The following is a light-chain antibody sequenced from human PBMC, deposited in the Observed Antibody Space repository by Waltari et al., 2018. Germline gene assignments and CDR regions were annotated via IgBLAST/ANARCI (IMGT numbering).Light chain of an antibody. Sequence: QSVLTQPASVSGSPGQSITISCTGTSSDVGGFNLVSWYQQHPGKPPKVMIYEVTKRPSGFSNRCSGSKSGNTASLTISRLQAEDEADYYCCSYAGFRTLFGGGTKLSVL. CDR2: EVT. J-gene: IGLJ2*01. CDR1: SSDVGGFNL. V-gene: IGLV2-23*02. CDR3: CSYAGFRTL.